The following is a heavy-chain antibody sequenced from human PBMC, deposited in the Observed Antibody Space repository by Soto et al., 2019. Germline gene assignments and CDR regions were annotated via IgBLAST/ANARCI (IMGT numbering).Heavy chain of an antibody. CDR2: TSGSGDST. Sequence: EVQLLESGGGLVQPGGSLRLSCATSGFTFCNYAMGWIRQAPGNGLEMVSGTSGSGDSTYYAYSVKGRFTLFRDNSTSTLYLQMNSLRVDDTAVYYCAKGVSQPKQYDFDDWGQGTPVTVSS. J-gene: IGHJ4*02. CDR3: AKGVSQPKQYDFDD. V-gene: IGHV3-23*01. CDR1: GFTFCNYA. D-gene: IGHD2-2*01.